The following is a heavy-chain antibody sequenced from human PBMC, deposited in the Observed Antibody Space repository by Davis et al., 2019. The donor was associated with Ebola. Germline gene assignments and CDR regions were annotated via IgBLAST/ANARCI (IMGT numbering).Heavy chain of an antibody. CDR1: GYSFTSYW. Sequence: GESLKISCKASGYSFTSYWIGWVRQMPGKGLEWMGIIYPGDSDTRYSPSFRGQVTISADKSIKTAFLQWSSLKASDTAMYYCASLRRTITGKDDAFDIWGQGTMVTVSS. J-gene: IGHJ3*02. CDR3: ASLRRTITGKDDAFDI. D-gene: IGHD2-8*02. V-gene: IGHV5-51*01. CDR2: IYPGDSDT.